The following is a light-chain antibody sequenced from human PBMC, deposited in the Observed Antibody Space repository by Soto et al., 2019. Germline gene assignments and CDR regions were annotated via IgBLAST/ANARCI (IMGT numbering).Light chain of an antibody. CDR1: QSISSW. CDR3: QQYNSYPAT. Sequence: DIQMTQSPSTLSASVGDRVTITCRASQSISSWLAWYRQKPGKAPKILIYDASSLESGVPSRFSGSGAGTACTRPISSLQPDDFETDYCQQYNSYPATFGQGTKVDIK. J-gene: IGKJ1*01. CDR2: DAS. V-gene: IGKV1-5*01.